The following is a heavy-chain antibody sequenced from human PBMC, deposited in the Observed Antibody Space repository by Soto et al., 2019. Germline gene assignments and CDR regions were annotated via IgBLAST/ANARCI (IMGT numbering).Heavy chain of an antibody. CDR1: GADINTYS. D-gene: IGHD6-19*01. J-gene: IGHJ6*02. V-gene: IGHV4-4*07. CDR3: ARDREAGYNFYYGMDV. Sequence: SETLSLTCSVSGADINTYSWTWIRQPAGKGLEWIGRIYTSASINYNPSLKGRVTLSVDTSTNQVSLRLASVTAADTAIYYCARDREAGYNFYYGMDVWGQGTTVTAP. CDR2: IYTSASI.